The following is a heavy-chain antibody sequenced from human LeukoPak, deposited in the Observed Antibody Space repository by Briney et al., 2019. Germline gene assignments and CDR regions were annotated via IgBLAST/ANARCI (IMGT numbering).Heavy chain of an antibody. V-gene: IGHV4-59*01. CDR3: AMSGYSYGSYDY. J-gene: IGHJ4*02. D-gene: IGHD5-18*01. CDR1: GGSISSYY. CDR2: IYYSGST. Sequence: SETLSLTCTVSGGSISSYYWSWIRQPPGKGLEWIGYIYYSGSTNYNPSLKSRVTISVDTSKNQYSLKLSSVTAADTAVYYCAMSGYSYGSYDYWGQGTLVTVSS.